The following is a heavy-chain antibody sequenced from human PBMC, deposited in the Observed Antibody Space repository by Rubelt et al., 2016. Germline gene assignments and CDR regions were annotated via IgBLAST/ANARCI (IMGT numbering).Heavy chain of an antibody. V-gene: IGHV2-5*02. J-gene: IGHJ4*02. CDR2: IYWDGDK. Sequence: QITLKESRPTLVKPTQTLTLTCTFSGFSLTTSGVGVGWIRQPPGKALEWLALIYWDGDKRYSPSLKSRLTITKDTSKHQVVLTMTNMDPVDTATYYCVHSLVTPAFFDYWGQGTLVTVSS. CDR1: GFSLTTSGVG. D-gene: IGHD4-23*01. CDR3: VHSLVTPAFFDY.